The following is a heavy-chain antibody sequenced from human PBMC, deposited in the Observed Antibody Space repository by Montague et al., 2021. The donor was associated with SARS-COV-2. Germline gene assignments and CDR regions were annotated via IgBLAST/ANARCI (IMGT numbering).Heavy chain of an antibody. CDR1: SGSFSDYY. CDR3: ARGQVTISGVLIFIPAAGHLDV. D-gene: IGHD3-3*01. CDR2: INHTGSA. V-gene: IGHV4-34*01. J-gene: IGHJ3*01. Sequence: SETLSLTCAVYSGSFSDYYWTWIRQSPGKGLEWIGEINHTGSATYNPSLKGRATLSRDTSKSQFSLKLQSVIPADTAVYYCARGQVTISGVLIFIPAAGHLDVWGQGTSVTVSS.